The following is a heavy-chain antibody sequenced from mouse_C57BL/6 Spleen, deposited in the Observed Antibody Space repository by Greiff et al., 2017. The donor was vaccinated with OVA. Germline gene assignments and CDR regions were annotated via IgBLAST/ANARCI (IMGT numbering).Heavy chain of an antibody. V-gene: IGHV1-80*01. CDR2: IYPGDGDT. D-gene: IGHD5-2*01. J-gene: IGHJ4*01. CDR3: AREEYGYAMDY. Sequence: QVQLKESGAELVKPGASVKISCKASGYAFSSYWMNWVKQRPGKGLEWIGQIYPGDGDTNYNGKFKGKATLTVDKSSSTAYMQLSRLTSEDSAVYFYAREEYGYAMDYWGQGTSVTVSS. CDR1: GYAFSSYW.